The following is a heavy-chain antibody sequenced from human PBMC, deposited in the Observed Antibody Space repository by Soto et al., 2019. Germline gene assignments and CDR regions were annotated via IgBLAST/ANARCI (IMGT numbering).Heavy chain of an antibody. V-gene: IGHV3-11*01. J-gene: IGHJ4*02. CDR1: GFTFSDYY. CDR3: ARDQGLGSGTYYRV. CDR2: ISNSGSTT. D-gene: IGHD3-10*01. Sequence: QVQLVESGGGLVKPGGSLRLSCAASGFTFSDYYMSWIRQAPGKGLEWISYISNSGSTTCYTDSVRGRFAISRDNGKNSLHLQMNSLRAEDTAVYYCARDQGLGSGTYYRVWGQGILVTVSS.